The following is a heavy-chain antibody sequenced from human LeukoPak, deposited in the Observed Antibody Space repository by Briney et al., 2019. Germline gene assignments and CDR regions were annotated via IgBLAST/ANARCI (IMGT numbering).Heavy chain of an antibody. V-gene: IGHV4-59*01. CDR1: GGSISSYY. Sequence: SETLSLTCTVSGGSISSYYWSWIRQPPGKGLEWIGYIYYSGSTNYNPSLKSRVTISVDTSKNQSSLKLSSVTAADTAVYYCARDRRDYDILTGYYSHDAFDIWGQGTMVTVSS. CDR2: IYYSGST. D-gene: IGHD3-9*01. J-gene: IGHJ3*02. CDR3: ARDRRDYDILTGYYSHDAFDI.